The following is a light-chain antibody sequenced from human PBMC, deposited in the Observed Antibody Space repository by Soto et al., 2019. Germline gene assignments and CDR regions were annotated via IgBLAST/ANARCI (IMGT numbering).Light chain of an antibody. J-gene: IGKJ1*01. CDR3: QQYNSYSPPWT. CDR1: QSISSW. Sequence: DIQMTQSPSTLSASVGDRVTITCRASQSISSWLAWYQQKPGKAPKLLIYKASSLASGVPSRFSGSGSGTEFTLTIRSLQPDDFATYYCQQYNSYSPPWTFGQGTKVEIK. CDR2: KAS. V-gene: IGKV1-5*03.